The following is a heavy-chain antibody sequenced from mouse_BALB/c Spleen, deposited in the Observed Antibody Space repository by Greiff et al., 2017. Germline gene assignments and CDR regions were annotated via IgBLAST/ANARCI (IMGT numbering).Heavy chain of an antibody. Sequence: EVKLMESGGGLVQPGGSRKLSCAASGFTFSSFGMHWVRQAPEKGLEWVAYISSGSSTIYYADTVKGRFTISRDNPKNTLFLQMTSLRSEDTAMYYCARFGSSDVGFAYWGQGTLVTVSA. CDR1: GFTFSSFG. CDR2: ISSGSSTI. J-gene: IGHJ3*01. D-gene: IGHD3-1*01. CDR3: ARFGSSDVGFAY. V-gene: IGHV5-17*02.